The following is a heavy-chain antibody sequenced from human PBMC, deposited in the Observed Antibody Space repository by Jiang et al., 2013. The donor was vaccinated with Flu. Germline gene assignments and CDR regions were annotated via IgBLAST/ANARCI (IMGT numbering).Heavy chain of an antibody. CDR3: AKDTKIRGDYYYGMDV. CDR2: ISYDGSNK. J-gene: IGHJ6*02. Sequence: AASGFTFSSYGMHWVRQAPGKGLEWVAVISYDGSNKYYADSVKGRFTISRDNSKNTLYLQMNSLRAEDTAVYYCAKDTKIRGDYYYGMDVWGQGTTVTVSS. D-gene: IGHD3-10*01. CDR1: GFTFSSYG. V-gene: IGHV3-30*18.